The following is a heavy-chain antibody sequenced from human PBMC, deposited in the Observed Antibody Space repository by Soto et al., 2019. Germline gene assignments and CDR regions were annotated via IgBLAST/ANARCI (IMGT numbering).Heavy chain of an antibody. CDR3: ARDVTYYDFCSGYSLADYYYGLDV. V-gene: IGHV4-34*01. CDR2: INHSGST. J-gene: IGHJ6*02. D-gene: IGHD3-3*01. Sequence: GPGGASETLSLTCAVYGGSFGGYYWSWIRQPPGKGLEWIGEINHSGSTNYKPSLKSRVTISVDTYKNQFSRKLSSVNAADTAVYYCARDVTYYDFCSGYSLADYYYGLDVCGQGSTDPGSS. CDR1: GGSFGGYY.